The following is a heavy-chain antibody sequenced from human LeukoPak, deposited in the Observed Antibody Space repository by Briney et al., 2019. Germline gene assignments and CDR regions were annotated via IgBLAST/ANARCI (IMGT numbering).Heavy chain of an antibody. V-gene: IGHV3-7*01. D-gene: IGHD1-7*01. J-gene: IGHJ3*02. CDR3: ARRTYPNDAFDI. Sequence: DSVKGRFTISRDNAKNSLYLQMTSLRAEDTAVYYCARRTYPNDAFDIWGQGTMVSVSS.